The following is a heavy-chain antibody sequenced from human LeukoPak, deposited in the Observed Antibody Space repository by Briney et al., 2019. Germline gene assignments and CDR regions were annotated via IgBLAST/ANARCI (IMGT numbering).Heavy chain of an antibody. V-gene: IGHV3-74*01. CDR2: INSDGSNT. CDR3: ARGRYHGMDV. J-gene: IGHJ6*02. Sequence: PGGSLRLSCVASEFTFSNYWMFWVRQPPAKGLVWVSGINSDGSNTKYADSVKGRFTISRDNAKNTLYLQMNSLRDEDSAVYYCARGRYHGMDVWGQGTTVTVSS. CDR1: EFTFSNYW. D-gene: IGHD2-15*01.